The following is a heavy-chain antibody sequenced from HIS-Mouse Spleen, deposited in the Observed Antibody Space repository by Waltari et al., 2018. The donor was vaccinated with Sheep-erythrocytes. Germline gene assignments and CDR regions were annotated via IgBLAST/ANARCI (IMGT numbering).Heavy chain of an antibody. J-gene: IGHJ4*02. Sequence: QVQLVESGGGVVQPGMSLRLSCAASGFTFSSYAMHWVRSAPGKGLEWVAVISDDGNNKYYADSVKGRFTISRDNSKNTLYLQMNSLRAEDTAVYYCARVSAGELKYYFDYWGQGTLVTVSS. CDR1: GFTFSSYA. CDR2: ISDDGNNK. D-gene: IGHD1-26*01. CDR3: ARVSAGELKYYFDY. V-gene: IGHV3-30*04.